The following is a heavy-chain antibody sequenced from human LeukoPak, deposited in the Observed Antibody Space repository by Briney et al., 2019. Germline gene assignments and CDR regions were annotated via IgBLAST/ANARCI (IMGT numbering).Heavy chain of an antibody. Sequence: GGSLRLSCAASGFTVSSNYMSWVRQAPGKGLEWVSVIYSGGSTYYADSVKGRFTISRDNSKNTLYLQMNSLRAEDTAVYYCAEDGSIRHLTGGAFDIWGQGTMVTVSS. J-gene: IGHJ3*02. D-gene: IGHD3-10*01. CDR3: AEDGSIRHLTGGAFDI. CDR2: IYSGGST. V-gene: IGHV3-53*01. CDR1: GFTVSSNY.